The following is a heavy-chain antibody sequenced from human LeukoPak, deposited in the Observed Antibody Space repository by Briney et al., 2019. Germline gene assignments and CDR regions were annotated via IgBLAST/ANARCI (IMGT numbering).Heavy chain of an antibody. CDR1: GFTFSSYG. CDR3: AKDTYYYDSSGYLDY. D-gene: IGHD3-22*01. V-gene: IGHV3-30*18. J-gene: IGHJ4*02. CDR2: ISYDGSNK. Sequence: GRSLRLSCAASGFTFSSYGMHWVRQAPGKGLEWVAVISYDGSNKCYADSVKGRITISRDNSKNTLYLQMNSLRAEDTAVYYCAKDTYYYDSSGYLDYWGQGTLVTVSS.